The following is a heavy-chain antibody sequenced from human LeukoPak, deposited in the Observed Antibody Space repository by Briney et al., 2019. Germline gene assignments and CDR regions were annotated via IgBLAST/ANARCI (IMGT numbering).Heavy chain of an antibody. CDR2: INPNSGST. V-gene: IGHV1-2*02. CDR1: GYTFTGYY. Sequence: ASVKVSRKASGYTFTGYYMHWVRQAPGQGLEWMGWINPNSGSTNYAQKFQGRVTMTRDTSISTAYMELSRLRSDDTAVYYCARVLRIVVAPDDAFDIWGQGTMVTVSS. D-gene: IGHD2-2*01. J-gene: IGHJ3*02. CDR3: ARVLRIVVAPDDAFDI.